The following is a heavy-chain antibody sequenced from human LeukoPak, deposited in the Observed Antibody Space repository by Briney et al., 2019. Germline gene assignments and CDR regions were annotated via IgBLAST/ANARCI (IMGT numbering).Heavy chain of an antibody. CDR3: VRDPSYGSSWYSYMDV. Sequence: GGSLRLSCAASEFTFVRYAMNWVRQAPGKGLEGVSYISSSSFKIGYADSVKGRFTISRDNSKNSLYLQMDSLRVEDTAVYYCVRDPSYGSSWYSYMDVWGKGTTVTVS. CDR1: EFTFVRYA. D-gene: IGHD6-13*01. V-gene: IGHV3-48*04. CDR2: ISSSSFKI. J-gene: IGHJ6*03.